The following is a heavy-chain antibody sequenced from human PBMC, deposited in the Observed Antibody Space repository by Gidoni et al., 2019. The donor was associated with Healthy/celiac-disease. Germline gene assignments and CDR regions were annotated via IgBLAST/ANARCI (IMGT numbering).Heavy chain of an antibody. J-gene: IGHJ6*02. CDR3: TREYSSSGGMDV. Sequence: EVQLVESGGGLVQPGRSLRLSCTASGFTFGDYAMSWVRQAPGKGLEWVGFIRSKAYGGTTEYAASVKGRFTISRDDSKSIAYLQMNSLKTEDTAVYYCTREYSSSGGMDVWGQGTTVTVSS. V-gene: IGHV3-49*04. CDR2: IRSKAYGGTT. CDR1: GFTFGDYA. D-gene: IGHD6-6*01.